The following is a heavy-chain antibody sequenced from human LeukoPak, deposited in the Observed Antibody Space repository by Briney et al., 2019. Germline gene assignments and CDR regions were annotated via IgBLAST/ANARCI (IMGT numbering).Heavy chain of an antibody. CDR1: GGTFSSYA. J-gene: IGHJ5*02. CDR3: ARGPRTFFKFGWFDP. CDR2: IIPIFGTA. D-gene: IGHD2/OR15-2a*01. V-gene: IGHV1-69*01. Sequence: SVKVSCKASGGTFSSYAISWVRQAPGQGLEWMGGIIPIFGTANYAQKFQGRVTITADESTSTAYMELSSLRSEDTAVYYCARGPRTFFKFGWFDPWGQGTLVTVSS.